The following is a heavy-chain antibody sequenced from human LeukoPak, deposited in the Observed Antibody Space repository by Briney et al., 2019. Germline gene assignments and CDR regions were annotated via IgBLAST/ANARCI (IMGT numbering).Heavy chain of an antibody. CDR2: ISSSRYTI. V-gene: IGHV3-48*01. Sequence: GGSLRLSCAASGFTFSSYGMNWVRQAPGKGLEWVSYISSSRYTIYYADSVKGRFTISRDNAKNSLFLQMNSLRAEDTAVYYCAKEQGSSSFDYWGQGTLVTASS. D-gene: IGHD6-6*01. CDR1: GFTFSSYG. J-gene: IGHJ4*02. CDR3: AKEQGSSSFDY.